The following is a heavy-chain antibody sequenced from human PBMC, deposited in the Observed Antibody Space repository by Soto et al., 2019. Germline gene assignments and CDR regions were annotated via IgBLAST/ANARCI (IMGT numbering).Heavy chain of an antibody. V-gene: IGHV3-23*01. CDR2: ISGSGGST. D-gene: IGHD3-22*01. CDR3: AKYYYDSSGYYHPYYYYGMDV. Sequence: GGSLRLSCAASGFTFSSYAMSWVRQAPGKGLEWVSAISGSGGSTYYADSVKGRFTISRDNSKNTLYLQMNSLRAEDTAVYYCAKYYYDSSGYYHPYYYYGMDVWGQGTTVTVSS. CDR1: GFTFSSYA. J-gene: IGHJ6*02.